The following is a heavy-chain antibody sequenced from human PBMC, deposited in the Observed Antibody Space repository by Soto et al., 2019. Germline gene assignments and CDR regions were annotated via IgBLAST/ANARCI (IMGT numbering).Heavy chain of an antibody. J-gene: IGHJ6*03. CDR3: ARHREDIVVVPAAIPTYYYYMDV. Sequence: PSETLSLTCTVSGGSISSYYWSWIRQPPGKGLEWIGYIYYSGSTNYNPSLKSRVTISVDTSKNQFSLKLSSVTAADTAVYYCARHREDIVVVPAAIPTYYYYMDVWGKGTTVTVSS. D-gene: IGHD2-2*01. CDR1: GGSISSYY. V-gene: IGHV4-59*08. CDR2: IYYSGST.